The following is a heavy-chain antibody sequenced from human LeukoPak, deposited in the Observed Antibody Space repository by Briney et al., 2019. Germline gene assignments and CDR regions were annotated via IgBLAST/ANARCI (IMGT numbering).Heavy chain of an antibody. CDR1: GGSISSGDYY. CDR2: IYYSGST. J-gene: IGHJ4*02. D-gene: IGHD2-2*01. CDR3: ARGRRGYCSSTSCYLFDY. Sequence: PSQTLSLTCTVSGGSISSGDYYWSWIRQPPGKGLEWIGYIYYSGSTYYNPSLKSRVTISVDTSKNQFSLKLSSVTAADTAVYYCARGRRGYCSSTSCYLFDYWGQGTLVTVSS. V-gene: IGHV4-30-4*01.